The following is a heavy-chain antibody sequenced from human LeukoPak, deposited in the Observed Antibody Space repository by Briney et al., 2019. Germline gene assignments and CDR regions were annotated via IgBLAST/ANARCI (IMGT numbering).Heavy chain of an antibody. CDR2: ISSSGSTI. CDR3: ARLQRRPGMNGMDV. J-gene: IGHJ6*02. Sequence: GGSLRLSCVGSGFTFDSYAMNWVRQAPGKGLEWVSYISSSGSTIYYADSVKGRFTISRDNAKNSLYLQMNSLRAEDTAVYYCARLQRRPGMNGMDVWGQGTTVTVSS. D-gene: IGHD6-25*01. V-gene: IGHV3-48*04. CDR1: GFTFDSYA.